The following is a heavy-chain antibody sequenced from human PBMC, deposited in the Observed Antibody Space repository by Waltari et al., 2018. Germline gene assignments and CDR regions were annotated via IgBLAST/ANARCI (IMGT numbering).Heavy chain of an antibody. J-gene: IGHJ2*01. CDR1: GFPFSSYG. CDR2: ITNRGAT. Sequence: EEQLVESGGGLIQPGGSLRLSCAASGFPFSSYGMSWVRQAPGKGLEWVSYITNRGATHYADSLRGRFIVSRDNAKSSLYLQMNSLRAEDTALYYCARGYCGGDCSSSARYVDIWGRGTLVSVSS. V-gene: IGHV3-48*04. CDR3: ARGYCGGDCSSSARYVDI. D-gene: IGHD2-21*02.